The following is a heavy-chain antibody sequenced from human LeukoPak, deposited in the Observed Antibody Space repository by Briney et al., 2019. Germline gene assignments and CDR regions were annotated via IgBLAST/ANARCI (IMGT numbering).Heavy chain of an antibody. J-gene: IGHJ5*02. CDR3: AREGGYYYGSGSYYNRHYGRWFDP. CDR1: GGSISSYY. CDR2: IYYSGST. D-gene: IGHD3-10*01. V-gene: IGHV4-59*01. Sequence: SETLSLTCTVSGGSISSYYWSWIRQPPGKGLEWIGYIYYSGSTNYNPSLKSRVTISVDTSKNQLSLKLSSVTAADTAVYYCAREGGYYYGSGSYYNRHYGRWFDPWGQGTLVTVSS.